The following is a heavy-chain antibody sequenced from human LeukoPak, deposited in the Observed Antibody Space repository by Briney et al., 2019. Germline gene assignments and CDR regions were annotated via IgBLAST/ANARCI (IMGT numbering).Heavy chain of an antibody. CDR3: AKDWEYCSGGSCYFDY. CDR2: ISGSGGST. J-gene: IGHJ4*01. Sequence: PGGSLRLSCAASGFTFSSYAMSWVRQAPGKGLEWVSAISGSGGSTYYADSVKGRFTISRDNSKNTLYLQMNSLRAEDTAVYYCAKDWEYCSGGSCYFDYWGHGTLVTVSS. CDR1: GFTFSSYA. D-gene: IGHD2-15*01. V-gene: IGHV3-23*01.